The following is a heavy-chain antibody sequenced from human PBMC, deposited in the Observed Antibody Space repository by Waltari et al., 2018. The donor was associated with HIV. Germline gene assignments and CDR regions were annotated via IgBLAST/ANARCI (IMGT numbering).Heavy chain of an antibody. D-gene: IGHD5-12*01. Sequence: EVQLVESGGGLVKPGGSLRLSCAASGFTFSDYTLHWVRQAPGKGLEWVSSISGSSGYIYYADSMKGRFTISRDNAKNSLFLQMNSLRAEDTAVYYCARGEKMATIKCYFDLWGRGTLVTVSS. CDR3: ARGEKMATIKCYFDL. J-gene: IGHJ2*01. V-gene: IGHV3-21*01. CDR1: GFTFSDYT. CDR2: ISGSSGYI.